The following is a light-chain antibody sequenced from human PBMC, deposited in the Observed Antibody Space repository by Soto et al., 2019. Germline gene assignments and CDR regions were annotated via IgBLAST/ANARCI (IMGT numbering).Light chain of an antibody. V-gene: IGKV3-15*01. Sequence: EIVLTQSPDTLSLSPGETATLSCRASQTVIHNYLAWYQQKPGQAPRLLFYGASTRATGLPARFSGTGSGTEFTLTINSLQAEDSAVYYCQQYYNWPRTFGQGTRLEIK. CDR1: QTVIHN. J-gene: IGKJ5*01. CDR3: QQYYNWPRT. CDR2: GAS.